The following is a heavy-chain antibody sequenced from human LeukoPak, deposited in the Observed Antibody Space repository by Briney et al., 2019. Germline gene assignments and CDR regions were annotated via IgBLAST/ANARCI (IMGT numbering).Heavy chain of an antibody. Sequence: SVKVSCKASGGTFSSYAISWVRQAPGQGLEWMGRIIPILGIANYAQKFQGRVTITADKSTSTAYMELSSLRSDDTAVYYCARDRGYCSSTSCYGDYWGQGTLVTVSS. CDR2: IIPILGIA. D-gene: IGHD2-2*01. V-gene: IGHV1-69*04. CDR1: GGTFSSYA. CDR3: ARDRGYCSSTSCYGDY. J-gene: IGHJ4*02.